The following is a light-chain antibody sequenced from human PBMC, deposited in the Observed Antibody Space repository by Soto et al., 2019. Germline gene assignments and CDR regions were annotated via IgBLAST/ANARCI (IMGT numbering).Light chain of an antibody. J-gene: IGKJ3*01. Sequence: DIQMTQSPSSVSASVGDRVTITCRASQRISNWVAWYQQKPGKAPNLLIYAASTLQSGAPSRFSGRGSGTDFILTISSLQPEDSADYYCQQASSFPFTFGPGTKVDV. CDR3: QQASSFPFT. CDR2: AAS. CDR1: QRISNW. V-gene: IGKV1-12*01.